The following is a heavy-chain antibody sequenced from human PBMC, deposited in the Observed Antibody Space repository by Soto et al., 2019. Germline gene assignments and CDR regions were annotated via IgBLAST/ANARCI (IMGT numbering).Heavy chain of an antibody. CDR1: GGTFSSYA. D-gene: IGHD2-2*01. Sequence: QVQLVQSGAEVKKPGSSVKVSCKASGGTFSSYAISWVRQAPGQGLEWMGGIIPIFGTANYAQKFQGRVTIPAAKSTSTAYMELSSLRSEDTAVYYCARGNIVVVPAAMTNWYYYGMDVWGQGATVTVSS. V-gene: IGHV1-69*06. CDR3: ARGNIVVVPAAMTNWYYYGMDV. CDR2: IIPIFGTA. J-gene: IGHJ6*02.